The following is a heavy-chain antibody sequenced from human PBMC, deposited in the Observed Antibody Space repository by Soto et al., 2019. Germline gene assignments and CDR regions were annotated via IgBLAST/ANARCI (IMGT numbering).Heavy chain of an antibody. CDR1: GYTFNTYA. V-gene: IGHV1-18*01. CDR3: ARGDLVTGYSLAYYDMDV. D-gene: IGHD3-9*01. Sequence: QVQLVQSGAEVKRPGASVKVSCKASGYTFNTYAMNWVRQAPGQGLEWMGWISGDYGNTKYAQNFQDRVTVTTDAPTSTAYMELRRLRSDDTAVYYCARGDLVTGYSLAYYDMDVWGQGNTVTVSS. J-gene: IGHJ6*02. CDR2: ISGDYGNT.